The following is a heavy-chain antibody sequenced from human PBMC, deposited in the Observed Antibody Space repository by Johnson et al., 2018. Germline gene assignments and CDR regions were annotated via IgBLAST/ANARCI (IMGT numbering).Heavy chain of an antibody. Sequence: EVQLVESGGGLVQPGGSLRLSCAASGFIFSSYWMSWVRQAPGKGLEWVANIQEDGSEKYYVDSVKGRFTISRDNAKNSLYLQMNSLRAEDTAVYYWAKYSSSWHTYYYYGMDVWGQGTTVTVSS. CDR2: IQEDGSEK. V-gene: IGHV3-7*01. D-gene: IGHD6-13*01. CDR1: GFIFSSYW. CDR3: AKYSSSWHTYYYYGMDV. J-gene: IGHJ6*02.